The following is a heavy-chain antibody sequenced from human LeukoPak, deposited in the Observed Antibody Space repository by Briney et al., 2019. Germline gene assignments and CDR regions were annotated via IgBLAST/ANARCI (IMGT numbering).Heavy chain of an antibody. Sequence: KPSETLSLTCSVYGGSTNNYLWSWIRHPPGKGMEWIGDMSYTGSTNYNHSLKSRLTMSLDTSNNRFSLKLTSVTAADTDVYYCASQLYIDGSPFDFWGQGTLVTVSS. CDR1: GGSTNNYL. V-gene: IGHV4-59*01. CDR2: MSYTGST. D-gene: IGHD3-10*01. J-gene: IGHJ4*02. CDR3: ASQLYIDGSPFDF.